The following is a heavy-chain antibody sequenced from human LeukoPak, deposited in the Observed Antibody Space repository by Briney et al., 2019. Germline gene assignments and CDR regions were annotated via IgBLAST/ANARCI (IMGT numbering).Heavy chain of an antibody. Sequence: TGGSLRLSCAASGFTFSSSGMHWVRQAPGKGLEWVAVISYDGEKTYYGDSVKGRFTISRDNSKNTLFLHMNSLRVDDTAVYYCAKVPPTSVTREGMDVWGQGTVVRVSS. CDR1: GFTFSSSG. CDR3: AKVPPTSVTREGMDV. V-gene: IGHV3-30*18. CDR2: ISYDGEKT. D-gene: IGHD4-17*01. J-gene: IGHJ6*02.